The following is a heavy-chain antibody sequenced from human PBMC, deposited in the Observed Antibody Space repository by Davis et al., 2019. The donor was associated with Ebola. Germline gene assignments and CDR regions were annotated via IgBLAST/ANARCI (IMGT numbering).Heavy chain of an antibody. CDR2: ISAYNGNT. CDR3: ARVAVTIFGVVIGSWFDP. D-gene: IGHD3-3*01. Sequence: ASVKVSCKASGGTFSSYAISWVRQAPGQGLEWMGWISAYNGNTNYAQKLQGRVTMTTDTSTSTAYMELRSLRSDDTAVYYCARVAVTIFGVVIGSWFDPWGQGTLVTVSS. J-gene: IGHJ5*02. V-gene: IGHV1-18*01. CDR1: GGTFSSYA.